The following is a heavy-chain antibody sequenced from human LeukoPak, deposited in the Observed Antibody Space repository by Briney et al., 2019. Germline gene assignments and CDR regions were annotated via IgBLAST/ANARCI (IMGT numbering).Heavy chain of an antibody. CDR2: INPNSGNT. CDR1: GYTFTGYY. D-gene: IGHD6-19*01. CDR3: ARSSGWKYYVDY. J-gene: IGHJ4*02. Sequence: ASVKVSCKASGYTFTGYYMHWVRQAPGQGLEWMGWINPNSGNTGYAQKFQGRLTITMNTSITTAYMELSSLRSDDTAVYFCARSSGWKYYVDYWGQGTLVTVSS. V-gene: IGHV1-8*03.